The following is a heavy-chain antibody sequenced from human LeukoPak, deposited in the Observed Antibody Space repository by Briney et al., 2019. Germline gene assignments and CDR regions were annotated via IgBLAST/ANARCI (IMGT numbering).Heavy chain of an antibody. CDR2: ISGSGDNT. D-gene: IGHD3-22*01. CDR1: GFTFSSYA. V-gene: IGHV3-23*01. J-gene: IGHJ4*02. Sequence: PGGSLRLSCAASGFTFSSYATSWVRQAPGEGLEWVSGISGSGDNTYYADSVKGRFTISRDNSKNTLYVQVNSLGTEDTAAYYCAKGSYYDSSGSFYFDYWGQGTLVTVSS. CDR3: AKGSYYDSSGSFYFDY.